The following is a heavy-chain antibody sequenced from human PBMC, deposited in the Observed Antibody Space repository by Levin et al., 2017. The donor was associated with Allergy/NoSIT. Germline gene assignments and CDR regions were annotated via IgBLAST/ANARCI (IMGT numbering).Heavy chain of an antibody. D-gene: IGHD2-2*01. V-gene: IGHV1-69*13. Sequence: SVKVSCKASGGTFSSYAISWVRQAPGQGLEWMGGIIPIFGTANYAQKFQGRVTITADESTSTAYMELSSLRSEDTAVYYCARPVYSAAGAFDIWGQGTMVTVSS. J-gene: IGHJ3*02. CDR1: GGTFSSYA. CDR2: IIPIFGTA. CDR3: ARPVYSAAGAFDI.